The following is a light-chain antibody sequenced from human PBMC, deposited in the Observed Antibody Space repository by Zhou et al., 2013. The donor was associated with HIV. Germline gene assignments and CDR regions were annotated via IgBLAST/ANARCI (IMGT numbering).Light chain of an antibody. CDR1: QRISNW. Sequence: DIQMTQSPSTLSASVGDRVTLTCRASQRISNWLAWYQQKPGKAPKLLIYKASTLESGVPSRFSGSGSGTEFTLTISSLQPEDFATYYCQQFNSYPTFGQGTRLEIK. CDR3: QQFNSYPT. J-gene: IGKJ5*01. CDR2: KAS. V-gene: IGKV1-5*03.